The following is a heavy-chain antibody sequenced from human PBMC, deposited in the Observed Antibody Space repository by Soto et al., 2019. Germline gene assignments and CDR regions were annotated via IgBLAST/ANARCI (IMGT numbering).Heavy chain of an antibody. CDR1: GVSISSNYY. D-gene: IGHD6-19*01. CDR3: VRSFGWYAIDY. V-gene: IGHV4-4*02. Sequence: QVLLQESGPGLVQPSGTLSLSCAVSGVSISSNYYWGWVRQSPGKGLEWLGDISHIGSVNYSPSLMSRVTISMDRSENQFSLKLNSVTAADTAVYYCVRSFGWYAIDYWGQGTLVIGSS. CDR2: ISHIGSV. J-gene: IGHJ4*02.